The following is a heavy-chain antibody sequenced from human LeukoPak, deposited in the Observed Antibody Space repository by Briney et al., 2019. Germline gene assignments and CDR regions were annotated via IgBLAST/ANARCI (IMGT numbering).Heavy chain of an antibody. CDR3: ARADSRYDLIDY. V-gene: IGHV4-30-4*01. CDR1: GGSISSGDCY. CDR2: IYYSGST. D-gene: IGHD2-15*01. Sequence: PSQTLSLTCTVSGGSISSGDCYWSWIRQPPGKGLEWIGYIYYSGSTYYNPSLKSRVTISVDTSKNQFSLKLSSVTAADTAVYYCARADSRYDLIDYWGQGTLVTVSS. J-gene: IGHJ4*02.